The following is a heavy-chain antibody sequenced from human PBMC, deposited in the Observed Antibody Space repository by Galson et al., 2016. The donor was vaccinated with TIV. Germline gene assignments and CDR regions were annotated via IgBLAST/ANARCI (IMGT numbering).Heavy chain of an antibody. J-gene: IGHJ5*02. V-gene: IGHV6-1*01. D-gene: IGHD3-10*01. Sequence: CAISGDSVSSNSATWNWIRQSPSRGLEWLGRAYYRSKWYNDYADSVTGRIAIKPDTARNQFSLQLYSMTPEDTAVYYCARGGDYGSDDYYVNWFDPWCQGTLVTVSS. CDR1: GDSVSSNSAT. CDR2: AYYRSKWYN. CDR3: ARGGDYGSDDYYVNWFDP.